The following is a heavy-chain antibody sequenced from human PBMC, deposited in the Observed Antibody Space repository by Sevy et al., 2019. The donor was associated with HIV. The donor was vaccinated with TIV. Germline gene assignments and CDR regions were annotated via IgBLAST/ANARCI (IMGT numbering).Heavy chain of an antibody. J-gene: IGHJ4*02. CDR2: ISYDGSNK. D-gene: IGHD1-26*01. CDR3: ARDLKVYSGSYAKADDY. Sequence: GGCLRLSCAASGFTFSSYAMHWVRQAPGKGLEWVAVISYDGSNKYYADSVKGRFTISRDNSKNTLYLQMNSLRAEDTAVYYCARDLKVYSGSYAKADDYWGQGTLVTVSS. V-gene: IGHV3-30*04. CDR1: GFTFSSYA.